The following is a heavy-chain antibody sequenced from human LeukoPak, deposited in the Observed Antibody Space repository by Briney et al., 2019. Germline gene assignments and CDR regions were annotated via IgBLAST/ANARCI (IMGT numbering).Heavy chain of an antibody. D-gene: IGHD4-11*01. CDR1: GFTFSSYA. Sequence: GSLRLSCAASGFTFSSYAMSWIRQPPGKGLEWIGEINHSGSTNYNPSLKSRVTISVDTSKNQFSLKLSSVTAADTAVYYCARSSGAVTPPAWNYGMDVWGQGTTVTVSS. CDR3: ARSSGAVTPPAWNYGMDV. V-gene: IGHV4-34*01. J-gene: IGHJ6*02. CDR2: INHSGST.